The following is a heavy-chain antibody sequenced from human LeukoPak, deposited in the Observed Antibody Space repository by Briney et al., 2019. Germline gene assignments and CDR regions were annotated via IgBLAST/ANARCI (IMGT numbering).Heavy chain of an antibody. Sequence: ASVKVSCKASGYTFTGYYMHWVRQAPGQGLEWMGRINPNSGGTNYAQKFQGRVPMTRDTSISTAYMELSRLRSDDTAVYYCARRYCSGGSCYAFDIWGQGTMVTVSS. V-gene: IGHV1-2*06. CDR1: GYTFTGYY. J-gene: IGHJ3*02. CDR3: ARRYCSGGSCYAFDI. CDR2: INPNSGGT. D-gene: IGHD2-15*01.